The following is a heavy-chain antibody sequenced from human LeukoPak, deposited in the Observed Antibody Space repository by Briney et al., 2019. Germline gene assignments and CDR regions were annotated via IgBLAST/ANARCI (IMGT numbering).Heavy chain of an antibody. Sequence: SETLALTCAVYGGSFSGYYWSWIRQPPGKGLEWIGEINHSGRTYYNPSLKSRVTISVDTSKNQFSLNLSSVTAADTAVYYCARDVVVVPAAIHYGMDVWGQGTTVTVSS. CDR3: ARDVVVVPAAIHYGMDV. D-gene: IGHD2-2*01. J-gene: IGHJ6*02. CDR1: GGSFSGYY. V-gene: IGHV4-34*01. CDR2: INHSGRT.